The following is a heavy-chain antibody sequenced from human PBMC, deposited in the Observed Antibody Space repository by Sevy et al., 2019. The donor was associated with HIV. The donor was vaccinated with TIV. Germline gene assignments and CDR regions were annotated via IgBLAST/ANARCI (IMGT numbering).Heavy chain of an antibody. V-gene: IGHV3-21*01. Sequence: GGSLRLSCAASGFTFSSYTMNWVRQAPGKGLEWVSSISSSSSYIYYADSVKGRFTISRDNAKNSLYLQMNSLGAEDTAVYYCARLGGVADQGMDVWGQGTTVTVSS. CDR3: ARLGGVADQGMDV. J-gene: IGHJ6*02. CDR2: ISSSSSYI. CDR1: GFTFSSYT. D-gene: IGHD2-15*01.